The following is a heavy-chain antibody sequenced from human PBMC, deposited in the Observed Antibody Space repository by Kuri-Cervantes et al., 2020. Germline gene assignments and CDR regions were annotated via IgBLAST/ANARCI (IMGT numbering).Heavy chain of an antibody. D-gene: IGHD2-2*01. CDR2: ISGSGLTT. J-gene: IGHJ4*02. CDR1: GFIFSDYA. V-gene: IGHV3-23*01. Sequence: GESLKISCTASGFIFSDYAMSWVRRVPGKGLEWVSTISGSGLTTFYANSVKGRFTISRDNSKNTLYLQMSSLRAEDAALYYCAKDVIPTYTTICYCSFDNWGQGTLVTVSS. CDR3: AKDVIPTYTTICYCSFDN.